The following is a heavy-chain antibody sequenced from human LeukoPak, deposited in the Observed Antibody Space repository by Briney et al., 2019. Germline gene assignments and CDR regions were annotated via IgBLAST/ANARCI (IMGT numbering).Heavy chain of an antibody. J-gene: IGHJ4*02. Sequence: GESLTIYCKGSGYSFTSYWIGWVRQMPGKGLEWMGIIYPGDSDTRYSPSFQGQVTISADKSISTAYLQWSSLKASDTAMYYCARLEYCSGGSCYGFSYFDYWGQGTLVTVSS. CDR2: IYPGDSDT. CDR1: GYSFTSYW. CDR3: ARLEYCSGGSCYGFSYFDY. D-gene: IGHD2-15*01. V-gene: IGHV5-51*01.